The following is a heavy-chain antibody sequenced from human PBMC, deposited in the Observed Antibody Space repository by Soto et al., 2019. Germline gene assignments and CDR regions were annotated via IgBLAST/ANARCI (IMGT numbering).Heavy chain of an antibody. J-gene: IGHJ6*02. V-gene: IGHV1-69*12. D-gene: IGHD2-2*01. CDR1: GGTFSSYA. CDR3: AREVGCISTSCHQDYYYSYGMDV. Sequence: QVQLVQSGAEVKKPGSSVKVSCKASGGTFSSYAISWVRQAPGQGLEWMGGIIPIFGTANYAQKFQGRVTMSADESTSTAYMELSSLRSEDTAVYYCAREVGCISTSCHQDYYYSYGMDVWGQGTTVTVSS. CDR2: IIPIFGTA.